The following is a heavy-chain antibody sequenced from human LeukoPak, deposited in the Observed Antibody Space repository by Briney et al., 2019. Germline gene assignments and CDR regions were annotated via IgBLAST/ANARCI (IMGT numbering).Heavy chain of an antibody. CDR2: IYSGGST. D-gene: IGHD4-23*01. V-gene: IGHV3-53*01. CDR1: GFSFSSFP. Sequence: GGSLRLSCAASGFSFSSFPMSWVRQAPGKGLEWVSVIYSGGSTYYADSVKGRFTISRDNSKNTLYLQMNSLRAEDTAVYYCARDYPFHGGKTYWGQGTLVTVSS. J-gene: IGHJ4*02. CDR3: ARDYPFHGGKTY.